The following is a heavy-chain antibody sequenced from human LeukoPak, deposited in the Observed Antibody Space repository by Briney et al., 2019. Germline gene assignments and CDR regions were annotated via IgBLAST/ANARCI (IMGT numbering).Heavy chain of an antibody. J-gene: IGHJ6*03. CDR1: GFTFSSYS. CDR3: ATKDYYYYYYMDV. CDR2: ISYDGSNK. V-gene: IGHV3-30*03. Sequence: GGSLRLSCAASGFTFSSYSMNWVRQAPGKGLEWVAVISYDGSNKYYADFVKGRFTISRDNSKNTLYLQMNSLRAEDTAVYYCATKDYYYYYYMDVWGKGTTVTVSS.